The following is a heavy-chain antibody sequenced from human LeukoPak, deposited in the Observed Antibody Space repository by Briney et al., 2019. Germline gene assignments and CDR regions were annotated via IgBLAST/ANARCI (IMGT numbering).Heavy chain of an antibody. V-gene: IGHV3-30-3*01. J-gene: IGHJ4*02. CDR3: AAREVDSSRVSLDN. CDR1: GFTFSNAW. D-gene: IGHD6-13*01. Sequence: GGSLRLSCAASGFTFSNAWMSWVRQAPGKGLEWVAVISHDGDTKFCADSVKGRFTVSRDNSKNTLYLQMDSLSADDTAVYYCAAREVDSSRVSLDNWGQGTLVTVSS. CDR2: ISHDGDTK.